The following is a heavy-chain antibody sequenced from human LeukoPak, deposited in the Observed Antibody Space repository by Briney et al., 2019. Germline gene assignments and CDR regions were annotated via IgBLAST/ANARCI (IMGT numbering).Heavy chain of an antibody. J-gene: IGHJ4*02. CDR3: ARGGSSQWEY. D-gene: IGHD1-26*01. V-gene: IGHV3-74*01. Sequence: SGGSLRLSCAASGFTFSSYAMSWVRQAPGKGLEWVSRIKSDGSSTSYADSVKGRFTISRDNAKNSLYLQMNSLRAEDTAIYYCARGGSSQWEYWGQGTLVTVSS. CDR2: IKSDGSST. CDR1: GFTFSSYA.